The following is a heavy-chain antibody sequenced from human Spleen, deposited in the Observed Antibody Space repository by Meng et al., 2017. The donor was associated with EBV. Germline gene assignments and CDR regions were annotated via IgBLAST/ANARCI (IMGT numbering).Heavy chain of an antibody. CDR2: PA. Sequence: QMQLVQSGAEVKRPGSSLKVSCTASGGSFNGYTISWVRQAPGQGLEWLGGPADYAQKFQGRVTITAVDSTSTGHLELTSLGFEDTAIYYCTRVGARHLGDPTDGMDVWGQGTTVTVSS. CDR1: GGSFNGYT. D-gene: IGHD3-16*01. V-gene: IGHV1-69*01. CDR3: TRVGARHLGDPTDGMDV. J-gene: IGHJ6*02.